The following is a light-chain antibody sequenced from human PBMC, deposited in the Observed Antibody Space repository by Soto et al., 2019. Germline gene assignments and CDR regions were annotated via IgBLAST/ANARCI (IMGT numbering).Light chain of an antibody. J-gene: IGKJ1*01. CDR2: KAS. CDR3: QQDNSLWS. CDR1: QSISSW. V-gene: IGKV1-5*03. Sequence: IKMTQSPSTLSASVGDRVTITCRASQSISSWLAWYQQKPGKAPKLLIYKASSLESGGTSRFSGSGSGTEFTPTISSPQPDDFATYFGQQDNSLWSYGQGTKVEIK.